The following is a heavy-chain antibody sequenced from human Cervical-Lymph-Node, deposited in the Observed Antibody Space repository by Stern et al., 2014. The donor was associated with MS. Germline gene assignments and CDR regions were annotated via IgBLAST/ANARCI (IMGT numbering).Heavy chain of an antibody. Sequence: MQLVESGGEVKKPGASVKVSCKASDYTFTTYGIAWVRQAPGQGLEWMGWISPYNGNTAYAQKFQGRVTMTTELSTTTAYMEVRSLTTDDTAVYYCARGLCSSISCYSYYYNFGLDVWGQGTTVTVSS. V-gene: IGHV1-18*01. CDR1: DYTFTTYG. J-gene: IGHJ6*02. CDR2: ISPYNGNT. D-gene: IGHD2-2*01. CDR3: ARGLCSSISCYSYYYNFGLDV.